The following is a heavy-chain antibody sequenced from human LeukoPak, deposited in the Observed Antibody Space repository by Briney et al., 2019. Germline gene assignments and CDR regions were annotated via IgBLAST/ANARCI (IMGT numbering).Heavy chain of an antibody. CDR3: ARGSYSSGWYVDY. CDR1: GFTFSGYA. J-gene: IGHJ4*02. V-gene: IGHV3-30*04. D-gene: IGHD6-19*01. Sequence: GGSLRLSCAASGFTFSGYAMHWVRQAPGKGLEWVAAISYDGSNKYYADSVKGRFTTSRDNSKNTLYLQMNSLRAEDTAVYYCARGSYSSGWYVDYWGQGTLVTVSS. CDR2: ISYDGSNK.